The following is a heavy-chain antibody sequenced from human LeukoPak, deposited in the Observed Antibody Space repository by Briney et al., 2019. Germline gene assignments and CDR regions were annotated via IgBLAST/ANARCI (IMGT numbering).Heavy chain of an antibody. CDR2: IYYSGST. D-gene: IGHD6-13*01. Sequence: PSETLSLTCTVSGGSISSYYWSWIRQPPGKGLEWIGYIYYSGSTNYNPSPKSRVTISVDTSKDQFSLKLSSVTAADTAVYYCARGIAAAVNFDYWGQGTLVTVSS. CDR1: GGSISSYY. J-gene: IGHJ4*02. V-gene: IGHV4-59*01. CDR3: ARGIAAAVNFDY.